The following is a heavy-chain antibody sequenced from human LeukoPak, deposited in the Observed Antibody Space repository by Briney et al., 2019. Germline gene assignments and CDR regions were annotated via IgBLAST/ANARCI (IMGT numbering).Heavy chain of an antibody. Sequence: GASVKVSCKASGYTFTGYYMHWVRQAPGQGLEWMGWINPNSGGTNYAQKFQGRVTMTRDTSISTAYMELSRLRSDDTAVYYCARGVSYYYGSGNGGLFYMDVWGKGTTVTVSS. J-gene: IGHJ6*03. D-gene: IGHD3-10*01. CDR2: INPNSGGT. CDR3: ARGVSYYYGSGNGGLFYMDV. V-gene: IGHV1-2*02. CDR1: GYTFTGYY.